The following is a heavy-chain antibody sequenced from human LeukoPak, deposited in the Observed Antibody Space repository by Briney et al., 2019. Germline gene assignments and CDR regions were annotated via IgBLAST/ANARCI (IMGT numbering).Heavy chain of an antibody. CDR2: MNPNSGNT. J-gene: IGHJ4*02. Sequence: ASVKVSCKASGYTFTSYDINWVRQATGQGLEWMGWMNPNSGNTGYAQKFQGRVTMTRNTSISTAYMELRSLRSDDTAVYYCAREFPQVGFDYWGQGTLVTVSS. CDR3: AREFPQVGFDY. D-gene: IGHD2-2*01. CDR1: GYTFTSYD. V-gene: IGHV1-8*01.